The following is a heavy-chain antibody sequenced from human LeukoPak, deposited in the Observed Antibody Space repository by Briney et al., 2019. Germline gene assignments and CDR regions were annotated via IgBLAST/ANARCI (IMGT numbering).Heavy chain of an antibody. Sequence: GGSLRLSCAASGFTFSHAWMSWVRQAPGKGLDWVGRIKSNTDGGTTDYAAPVKGRFTISRDDSKNTLYLQMNSLKSEDTAVYYCNTDAFTYYYDTSGSAYWGQGTLVTVSS. CDR1: GFTFSHAW. V-gene: IGHV3-15*01. J-gene: IGHJ4*02. D-gene: IGHD3-22*01. CDR2: IKSNTDGGTT. CDR3: NTDAFTYYYDTSGSAY.